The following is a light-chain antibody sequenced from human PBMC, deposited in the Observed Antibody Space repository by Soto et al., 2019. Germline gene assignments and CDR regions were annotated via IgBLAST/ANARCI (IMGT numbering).Light chain of an antibody. J-gene: IGLJ3*02. Sequence: QSVLTQPASVSGSPGQSITISCTGTSSDVGGYNYVSWYQQYPGKVPKVMIYEVSNRPSGVSNRFSGSKSGNTASLTISGLQAEDEADYYCSSYTRSSTRVFGGGTKLTVL. CDR3: SSYTRSSTRV. CDR2: EVS. CDR1: SSDVGGYNY. V-gene: IGLV2-14*01.